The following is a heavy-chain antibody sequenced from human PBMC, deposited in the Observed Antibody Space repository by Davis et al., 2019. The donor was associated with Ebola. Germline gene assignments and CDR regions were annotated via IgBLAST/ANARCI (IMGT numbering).Heavy chain of an antibody. CDR1: GYTFTSYD. J-gene: IGHJ6*03. V-gene: IGHV1-2*02. Sequence: ASVKVSCKASGYTFTSYDINWVRQAPGQGLEWMGRINSNNGETNYAQKFQGRVTMTSDTSITTTYMELSRLRSDDTAVYYCARGGVNYYYMDVWGKGTTVTVSS. CDR2: INSNNGET. CDR3: ARGGVNYYYMDV. D-gene: IGHD3-3*01.